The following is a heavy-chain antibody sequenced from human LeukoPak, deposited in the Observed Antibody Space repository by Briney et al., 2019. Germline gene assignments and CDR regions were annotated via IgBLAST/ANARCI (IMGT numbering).Heavy chain of an antibody. J-gene: IGHJ6*02. CDR1: GYIFTGYY. CDR2: INPNSGGT. D-gene: IGHD3-22*01. Sequence: GASVKVSCKASGYIFTGYYMHWVRQAPGQGLEWMGWINPNSGGTNYAQKFQGRVTMTRDTSISTAYMELSRLRSDDTAVYYCARDYYYYDSREGMDVWGQGTTVTVSS. CDR3: ARDYYYYDSREGMDV. V-gene: IGHV1-2*02.